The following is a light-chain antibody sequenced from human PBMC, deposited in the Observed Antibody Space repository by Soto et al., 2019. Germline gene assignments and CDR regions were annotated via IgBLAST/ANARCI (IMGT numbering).Light chain of an antibody. Sequence: IQMTQSPSTLSASVGDIVSITCRASQSISRQLAWYQQKPAKAPNLLIYQAPNLETGVPSRFTGSGSGTEFSLTISSLQADDLATDECLQYQSSWTFGQGTKVEVK. CDR3: LQYQSSWT. CDR1: QSISRQ. V-gene: IGKV1-5*03. J-gene: IGKJ1*01. CDR2: QAP.